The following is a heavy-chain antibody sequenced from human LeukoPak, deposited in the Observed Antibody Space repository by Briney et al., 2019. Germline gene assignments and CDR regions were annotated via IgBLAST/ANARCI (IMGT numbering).Heavy chain of an antibody. CDR2: ISYDGSNK. CDR3: ARHRTASDY. D-gene: IGHD3-16*02. J-gene: IGHJ4*02. CDR1: GFTFSSYG. V-gene: IGHV3-30*03. Sequence: PGRSLRLSCAASGFTFSSYGMHWVRQAPGKGLEWVAVISYDGSNKYYADSVKGRFTFSRDNAKNSLYLQMNSLRAEDTAVYYCARHRTASDYWGQGTLVTVSS.